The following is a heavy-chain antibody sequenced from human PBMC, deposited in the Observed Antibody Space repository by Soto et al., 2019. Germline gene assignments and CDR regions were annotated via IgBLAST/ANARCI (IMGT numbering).Heavy chain of an antibody. CDR2: INPSVGST. Sequence: ASVKVSCKSSTYTYNTHYIHWVRQAPGQGLEWVGVINPSVGSTNYAQKFQGRVTMTRDTSTTTFYMEVTSLTSEDTAVYYCVGGSASGVDHWGQGTLVTL. V-gene: IGHV1-46*02. J-gene: IGHJ4*02. D-gene: IGHD6-6*01. CDR3: VGGSASGVDH. CDR1: TYTYNTHY.